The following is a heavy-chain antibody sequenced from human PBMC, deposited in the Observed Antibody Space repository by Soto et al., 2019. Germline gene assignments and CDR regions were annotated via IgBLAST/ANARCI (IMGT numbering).Heavy chain of an antibody. CDR3: AREDYYDSFFQH. CDR2: ISYDGSNK. J-gene: IGHJ1*01. V-gene: IGHV3-30-3*01. CDR1: GFTFSSYA. Sequence: VGSLRLSCAASGFTFSSYAMHWVRQAPGKGLEWVAVISYDGSNKYYADSVKGRFTISRDNSKNTLYLQMNSLRAEDTAVYYCAREDYYDSFFQHWGQGTLVTVSS. D-gene: IGHD3-22*01.